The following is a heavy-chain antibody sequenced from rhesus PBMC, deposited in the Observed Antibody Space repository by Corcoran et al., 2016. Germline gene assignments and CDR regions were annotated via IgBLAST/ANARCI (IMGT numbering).Heavy chain of an antibody. CDR2: IYGSSGST. V-gene: IGHV4-76*01. Sequence: VKLRERGPGVVTPPDTLSLPCPVSCSSISSGYAWSLIGPPQRTGREWIGYIYGSSGSTNYNPSLKNRVTISKDTSKNQFSLKLSSVTAADTAVYYCARESLGRAAALDDWGQGVLVTVSS. CDR1: CSSISSGYA. CDR3: ARESLGRAAALDD. J-gene: IGHJ4*01. D-gene: IGHD6-31*01.